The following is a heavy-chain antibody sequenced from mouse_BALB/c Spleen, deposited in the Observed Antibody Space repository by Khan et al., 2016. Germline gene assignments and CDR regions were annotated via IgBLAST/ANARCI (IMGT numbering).Heavy chain of an antibody. D-gene: IGHD2-3*01. Sequence: VQLKQSGAELVRPGALVKLSCKASGFNIKDYYMHWVKQRPEQGLEWIGWIDPENGNTIYDPKFQGKASITADTSSNTAYLQLSSLTSEDTAVYYCSLDGSRYAYWGQGTLVTVSA. J-gene: IGHJ3*01. CDR1: GFNIKDYY. CDR2: IDPENGNT. CDR3: SLDGSRYAY. V-gene: IGHV14-1*02.